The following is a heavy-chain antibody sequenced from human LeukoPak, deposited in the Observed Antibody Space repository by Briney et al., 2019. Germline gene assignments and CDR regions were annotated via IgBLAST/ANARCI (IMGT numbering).Heavy chain of an antibody. V-gene: IGHV4-59*01. Sequence: SETLSLTCTVSGGSISSYYWSWIRQPPGKGLEWIGYIYYSGSTNYNPSLKSRVTTSVDTSKNQFSLKLSSVTAADTAVYYCARGKMYYYDSSGYYWDNWFDPWGQGTLVTVSS. CDR3: ARGKMYYYDSSGYYWDNWFDP. CDR1: GGSISSYY. D-gene: IGHD3-22*01. J-gene: IGHJ5*02. CDR2: IYYSGST.